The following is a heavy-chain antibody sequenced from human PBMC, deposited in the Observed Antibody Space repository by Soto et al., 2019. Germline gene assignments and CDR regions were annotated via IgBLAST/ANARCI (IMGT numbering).Heavy chain of an antibody. V-gene: IGHV3-30-3*01. CDR3: ARPVGRHAFDI. CDR2: ISYDGSNK. CDR1: GFTFSSYA. Sequence: QVQLVESGGGVVQPGRSLRLSCAASGFTFSSYAMHWVRQAPGKGLEWVAVISYDGSNKYYADSVKGRFTISRDNSKNTLYLQMNSMRAEDTAVYYCARPVGRHAFDIWGQVTMVTVSS. J-gene: IGHJ3*02.